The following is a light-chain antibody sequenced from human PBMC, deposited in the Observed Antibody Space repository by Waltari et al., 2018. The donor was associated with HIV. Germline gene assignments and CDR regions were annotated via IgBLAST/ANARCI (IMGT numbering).Light chain of an antibody. CDR1: GPNTRSTV. Sequence: QSVLPQPPYVSGAPGQRVTTSCSVSGPNTRSTVVNWYQQLPVTAPTVLIHNDEQVPSGVPARVSGSKSGTTASLAIRGLQSEDEAEYYCAAWDDSLNVYVFGSGTKVTVL. CDR2: NDE. CDR3: AAWDDSLNVYV. V-gene: IGLV1-44*01. J-gene: IGLJ1*01.